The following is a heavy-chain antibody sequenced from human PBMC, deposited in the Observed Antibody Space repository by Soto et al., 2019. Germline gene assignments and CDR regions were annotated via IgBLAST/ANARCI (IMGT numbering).Heavy chain of an antibody. V-gene: IGHV1-58*01. CDR1: GFTFTSSA. CDR2: IVVGSGNT. Sequence: SVKVSCKASGFTFTSSAVQWVRQARGQRLEWIGWIVVGSGNTNYAQKFQERVTITRDMSTSTAYMELSSLRSEDTAVYYCAADRCSGGSCYWFDPWGQGTLVTVSS. J-gene: IGHJ5*02. CDR3: AADRCSGGSCYWFDP. D-gene: IGHD2-15*01.